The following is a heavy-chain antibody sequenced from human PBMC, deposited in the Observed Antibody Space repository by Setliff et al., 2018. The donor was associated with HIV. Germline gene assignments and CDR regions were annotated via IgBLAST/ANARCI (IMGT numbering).Heavy chain of an antibody. V-gene: IGHV4-4*02. CDR1: GGSISSSNW. CDR2: IYHSGST. D-gene: IGHD1-26*01. Sequence: SETLSLTCAVSGGSISSSNWWSWVRQPPGKGLEWIGEIYHSGSTNYNPSLKSRVTISADKSKNQFSLKLTSVTAADTAVYYCARNIEWEPYAFDIWGQGTMVTVSS. J-gene: IGHJ3*02. CDR3: ARNIEWEPYAFDI.